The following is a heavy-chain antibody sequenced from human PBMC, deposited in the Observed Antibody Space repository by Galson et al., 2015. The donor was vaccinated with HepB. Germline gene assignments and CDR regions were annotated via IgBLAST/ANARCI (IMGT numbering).Heavy chain of an antibody. CDR2: IKSKTDGGTT. CDR3: TTDRVTMIVVAKSVDY. CDR1: GFTFSNAW. J-gene: IGHJ4*02. V-gene: IGHV3-15*01. D-gene: IGHD3-22*01. Sequence: LRLSCAASGFTFSNAWMSWVRQAPGKGLEWVGRIKSKTDGGTTDYATPVKGRFTISRDDSKNTLYLQMNSLKTEDTAVYYCTTDRVTMIVVAKSVDYWGQGTLVTVSS.